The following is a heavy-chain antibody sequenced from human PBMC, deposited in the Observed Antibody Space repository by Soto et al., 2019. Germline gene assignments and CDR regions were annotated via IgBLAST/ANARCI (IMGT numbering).Heavy chain of an antibody. Sequence: VLLVQSEAETQKPGSSVTVSCKASGGTFGTHILNWVRQAPGQGLEWLGYIIPLYNTRKYAPDFQGRVTISADESTRTAYMHLSSLRSDDTAVYYCASDDGPHGGSYSHNYWGQGTLVTVSS. CDR2: IIPLYNTR. D-gene: IGHD1-26*01. CDR1: GGTFGTHI. J-gene: IGHJ4*01. CDR3: ASDDGPHGGSYSHNY. V-gene: IGHV1-69*01.